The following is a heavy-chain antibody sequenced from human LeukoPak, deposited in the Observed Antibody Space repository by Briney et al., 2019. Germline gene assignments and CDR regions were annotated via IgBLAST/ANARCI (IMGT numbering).Heavy chain of an antibody. Sequence: PGGSLRLSCAASGFTFSSYTMSWVRQAPGKGLEWVANINQDGSDKNYVGSVRGRFTISRDKAKNSLYLQMTNLRAEDTAVFYCVRDLPAARPRPGYFYGMDVWGQGTTVVVSS. D-gene: IGHD6-6*01. J-gene: IGHJ6*02. CDR1: GFTFSSYT. CDR3: VRDLPAARPRPGYFYGMDV. CDR2: INQDGSDK. V-gene: IGHV3-7*01.